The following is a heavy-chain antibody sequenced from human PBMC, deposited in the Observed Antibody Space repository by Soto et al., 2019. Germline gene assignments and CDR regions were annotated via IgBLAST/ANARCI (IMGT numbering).Heavy chain of an antibody. CDR2: ISAYNGNT. Sequence: ASVKVSCKASGCTFTSYGISWVRQAPGQGLEWMGWISAYNGNTNYAQKLQGRVTMTTDTSTSTAYMELRSLRSDDTAVYYCARVPTRWLDYYYYGMDVWGQGTTVTVSS. CDR3: ARVPTRWLDYYYYGMDV. D-gene: IGHD5-18*01. CDR1: GCTFTSYG. J-gene: IGHJ6*02. V-gene: IGHV1-18*01.